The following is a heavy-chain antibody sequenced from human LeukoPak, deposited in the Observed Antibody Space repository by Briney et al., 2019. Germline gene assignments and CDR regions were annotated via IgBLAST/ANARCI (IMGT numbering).Heavy chain of an antibody. J-gene: IGHJ5*02. CDR3: ARVNIIAAAWRGFDP. CDR1: GYTFTSYD. V-gene: IGHV1-8*01. CDR2: MNPNSGNT. D-gene: IGHD6-13*01. Sequence: GASVKVSCKASGYTFTSYDINWVRQATGQGLEWMGWMNPNSGNTGYAQKFQGRVTMTRNTSISTAYMELSSLRSEDTAVYYCARVNIIAAAWRGFDPWGQGTLVTVSS.